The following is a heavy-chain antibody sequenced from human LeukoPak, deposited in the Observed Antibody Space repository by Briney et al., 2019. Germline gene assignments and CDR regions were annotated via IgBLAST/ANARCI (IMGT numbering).Heavy chain of an antibody. CDR3: ARCAGNYDILTGLLGYYYYYGMDV. D-gene: IGHD3-9*01. V-gene: IGHV1-8*01. CDR1: GYTFTRYD. J-gene: IGHJ6*02. Sequence: GAPLKVSCKASGYTFTRYDINSVRQATRHQGECMGWMNPTRVKAGSAQKLQGRVTMNRNTSKSRAYMELSSLRSEDTAVYYCARCAGNYDILTGLLGYYYYYGMDVWGQGTTVTVSS. CDR2: MNPTRVKA.